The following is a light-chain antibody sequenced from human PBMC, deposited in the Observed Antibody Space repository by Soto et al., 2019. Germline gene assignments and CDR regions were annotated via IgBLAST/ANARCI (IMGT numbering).Light chain of an antibody. V-gene: IGKV3-15*01. CDR3: QQYNKWPLT. CDR2: GAS. CDR1: QSVSSSY. J-gene: IGKJ1*01. Sequence: EVVLTQSTGTLSFSPGERATLSCRASQSVSSSYLAWYQHKPGQAPRLLIYGASTRATGIPVRFSGSASGTEFTLTISSLQSEDFTVYYCQQYNKWPLTFGQGTKVDIK.